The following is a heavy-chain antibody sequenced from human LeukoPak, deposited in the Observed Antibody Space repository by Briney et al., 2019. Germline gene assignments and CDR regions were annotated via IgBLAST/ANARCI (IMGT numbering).Heavy chain of an antibody. D-gene: IGHD3-10*01. CDR2: INHSGST. V-gene: IGHV4-34*01. J-gene: IGHJ4*02. CDR3: ARGRIHGSGSFGY. CDR1: GGSFSGYY. Sequence: SETLSLTCAVSGGSFSGYYWSWIRQPPGKGLEWIGEINHSGSTNYNPSLKSRVTISVDTSKNQFSLKLSSVTAADTAVYYCARGRIHGSGSFGYWGQGTLVTVSS.